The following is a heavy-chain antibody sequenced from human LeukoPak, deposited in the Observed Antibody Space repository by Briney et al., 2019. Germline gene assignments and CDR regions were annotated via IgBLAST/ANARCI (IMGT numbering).Heavy chain of an antibody. D-gene: IGHD3-10*01. CDR1: GGFISNYY. CDR3: ARSFTMIRGVPRPFDP. V-gene: IGHV4-59*01. CDR2: ISDTGDT. J-gene: IGHJ5*02. Sequence: PSETLSLTCTVSGGFISNYYWGWIRQSPGKGLEWIGCISDTGDTNYNPSVKSRVTISVDTSKNQFSLKLSSVTAADTAVYYCARSFTMIRGVPRPFDPWGQGTLVTVSS.